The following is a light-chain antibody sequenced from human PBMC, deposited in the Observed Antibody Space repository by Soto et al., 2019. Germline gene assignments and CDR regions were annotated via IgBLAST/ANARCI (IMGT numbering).Light chain of an antibody. J-gene: IGKJ5*01. CDR3: QQRHMWPIT. Sequence: ETVMTQSPATLSVSPGERATLSCWASQSVSSKLAWYQQKPGQAPRLLIYDAYNRATGIPPRFSGSGSGTDFTLTISSLEPEDSAVYYCQQRHMWPITFGQGTRLEIK. V-gene: IGKV3-11*01. CDR2: DAY. CDR1: QSVSSK.